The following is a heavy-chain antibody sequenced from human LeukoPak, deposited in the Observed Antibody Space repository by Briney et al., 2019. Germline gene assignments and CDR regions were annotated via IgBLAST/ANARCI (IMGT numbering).Heavy chain of an antibody. CDR2: IYTSGST. CDR1: GGSISSGSYY. J-gene: IGHJ1*01. Sequence: SQTLSLTCTVSGGSISSGSYYWSWIRQPAGKGLEWIGRIYTSGSTNYSPSLKSRVTMSVDTSKNQFSLKLSSVTAADTAVYYCARHSGASRPYRNWGQGTLVTVSS. CDR3: ARHSGASRPYRN. D-gene: IGHD6-6*01. V-gene: IGHV4-61*02.